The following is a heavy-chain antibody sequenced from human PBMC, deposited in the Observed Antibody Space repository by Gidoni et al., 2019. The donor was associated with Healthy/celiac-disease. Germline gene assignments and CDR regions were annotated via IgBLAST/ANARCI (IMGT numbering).Heavy chain of an antibody. CDR1: GGTFSSYA. V-gene: IGHV1-69*01. Sequence: QVQLVQSGAEVKKPGSSVKVSCKASGGTFSSYAISWVRQAPGQGLEWMGGIIPIFGTANYAQKFQGRVTITADESTSTAYMELSSLRSEDTAVYYCASPDYGGNSGDYYYYGMDVWGQGTTVTVSS. D-gene: IGHD4-17*01. CDR3: ASPDYGGNSGDYYYYGMDV. J-gene: IGHJ6*02. CDR2: IIPIFGTA.